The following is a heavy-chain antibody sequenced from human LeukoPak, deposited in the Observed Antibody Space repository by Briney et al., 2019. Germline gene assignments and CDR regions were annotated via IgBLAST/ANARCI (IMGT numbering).Heavy chain of an antibody. D-gene: IGHD3-10*01. Sequence: GASVKVSCKASGGTFSSYAISWVRQAPGQGLEWMGGIIPIFGTANYAQKFQGRVTITADKSTSTAYMELSSLRSEDTAVYYCAREDYYGSGGSNWFDPWGQGILVTVSS. CDR2: IIPIFGTA. CDR3: AREDYYGSGGSNWFDP. V-gene: IGHV1-69*06. J-gene: IGHJ5*02. CDR1: GGTFSSYA.